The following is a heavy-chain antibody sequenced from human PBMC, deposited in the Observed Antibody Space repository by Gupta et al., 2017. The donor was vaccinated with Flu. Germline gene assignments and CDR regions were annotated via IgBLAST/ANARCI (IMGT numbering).Heavy chain of an antibody. CDR2: ISGSGGST. Sequence: EVQLLGSGGGLVQPGGSLRLSCAAPGFTFSSYAMSWVRQAPGKGLEWVSAISGSGGSTYYADSVKGRFTISRDNSKNTLYLQMNSLRAEDTAVYYCAKDLPLYYYGSESTGWVDYWGQGTLVTVSS. CDR1: GFTFSSYA. D-gene: IGHD3-10*01. V-gene: IGHV3-23*01. CDR3: AKDLPLYYYGSESTGWVDY. J-gene: IGHJ4*02.